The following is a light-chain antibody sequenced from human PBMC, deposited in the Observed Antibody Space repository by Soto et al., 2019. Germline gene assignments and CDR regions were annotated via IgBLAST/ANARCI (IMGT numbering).Light chain of an antibody. V-gene: IGLV2-14*01. CDR1: SSDVGGYNY. Sequence: QSALTQPASVSGSPGQSITFSCTGTSSDVGGYNYVSWYQQYPGKAPKLMIYDVSNRPSGVFNRFSGSKSGNTASLTISGFQAEDEANYYCSSYTSSSTPYVVFGGGTQLTVL. J-gene: IGLJ2*01. CDR3: SSYTSSSTPYVV. CDR2: DVS.